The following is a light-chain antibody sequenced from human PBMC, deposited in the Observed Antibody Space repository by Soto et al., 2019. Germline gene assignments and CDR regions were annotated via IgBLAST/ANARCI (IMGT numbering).Light chain of an antibody. CDR1: SRDVGGANY. CDR2: EVN. CDR3: SSFTGSNTLEV. Sequence: QSMLIQTASVSRSPGQSITISCTGTSRDVGGANYVSWYQHHPHRAPKHMTYEVNYRPSGVSSRFSGFNSGTTGSLTIRGFQAEDEADYYCSSFTGSNTLEVFVLGPKVDVL. V-gene: IGLV2-14*01. J-gene: IGLJ1*01.